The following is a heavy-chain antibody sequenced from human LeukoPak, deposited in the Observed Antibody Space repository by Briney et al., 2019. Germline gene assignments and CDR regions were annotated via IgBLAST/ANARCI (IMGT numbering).Heavy chain of an antibody. J-gene: IGHJ6*02. V-gene: IGHV7-4-1*02. Sequence: GASVKVSCKSSGYSFTSYAMNWVRQAPGQGLEWMGWINTNTGNPTYAQGFTGRFVFSLATSASTAYLQISSLKAEDTAMYYCARRYEGFLTDHYGMDVWGQGTTVTVSS. CDR3: ARRYEGFLTDHYGMDV. CDR2: INTNTGNP. CDR1: GYSFTSYA. D-gene: IGHD3-9*01.